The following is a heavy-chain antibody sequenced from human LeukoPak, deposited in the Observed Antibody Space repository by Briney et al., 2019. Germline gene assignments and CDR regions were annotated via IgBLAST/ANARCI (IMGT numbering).Heavy chain of an antibody. D-gene: IGHD1-1*01. Sequence: GGSLRLSCAASGFTFSSSAMSWVRQAPGKGLEWVAVILYDGSNKYYADSVKGRFTISRDNSKNTLYLQMSSLRAEDTAVYYCARERDRYNDRWDLDWWGQGTLVTVSP. CDR2: ILYDGSNK. J-gene: IGHJ4*02. V-gene: IGHV3-30*03. CDR3: ARERDRYNDRWDLDW. CDR1: GFTFSSSA.